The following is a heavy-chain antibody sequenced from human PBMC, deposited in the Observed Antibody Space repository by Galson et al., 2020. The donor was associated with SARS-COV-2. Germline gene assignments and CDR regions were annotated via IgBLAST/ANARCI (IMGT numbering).Heavy chain of an antibody. CDR1: GGTFSSYA. CDR3: ASLQSTEELLPDY. J-gene: IGHJ4*02. D-gene: IGHD1-7*01. Sequence: GASEKVSCKASGGTFSSYAISWVRQAPGQGLEWMGGIIPIFGTANYAQKFQGRVTITADESTSTAYMELSSLRSEDTAVYYCASLQSTEELLPDYWGQGTLVTVSS. CDR2: IIPIFGTA. V-gene: IGHV1-69*13.